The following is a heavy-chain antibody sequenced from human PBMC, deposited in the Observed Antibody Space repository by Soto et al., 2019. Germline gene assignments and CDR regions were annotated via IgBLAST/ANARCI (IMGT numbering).Heavy chain of an antibody. CDR1: GYTFTNYD. D-gene: IGHD3-10*01. CDR2: ISTYTGNT. Sequence: QVHLVQSGAEVKKPGASVKVSCKASGYTFTNYDINWVRQAPGQVLEWMGWISTYTGNTNYAQKIQGRVTMTTDTSTSTAYMELRSLRSDDTALYYCARGYYYGAGRPTPGGMDVWGQGTTVTVSS. J-gene: IGHJ6*02. V-gene: IGHV1-18*01. CDR3: ARGYYYGAGRPTPGGMDV.